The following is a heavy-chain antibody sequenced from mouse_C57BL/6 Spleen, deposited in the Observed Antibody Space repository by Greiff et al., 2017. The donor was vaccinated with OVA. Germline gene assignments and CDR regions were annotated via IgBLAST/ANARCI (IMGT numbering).Heavy chain of an antibody. D-gene: IGHD2-3*01. CDR2: IWSGGST. Sequence: VNLVESGPGLVQPSQSLSITCTVSGFSLTSYGVHWVRQSPGKGLEWLGVIWSGGSTDYNAAFISRLSISKDNSKSQVFFKMNSLQADDTAIYYCARNRGDGSAWFAYWGQGTLVTVSA. J-gene: IGHJ3*01. CDR1: GFSLTSYG. V-gene: IGHV2-2*01. CDR3: ARNRGDGSAWFAY.